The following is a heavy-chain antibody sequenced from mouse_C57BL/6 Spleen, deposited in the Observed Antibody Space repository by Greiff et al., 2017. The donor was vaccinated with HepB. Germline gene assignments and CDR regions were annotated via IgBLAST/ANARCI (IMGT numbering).Heavy chain of an antibody. CDR2: IYPGDGDT. D-gene: IGHD2-4*01. V-gene: IGHV1-82*01. CDR1: GYAFSSSW. CDR3: AKVLRRDWYFDV. Sequence: QVQLQQSGPELVKPGASVKISCKASGYAFSSSWMNWVKQRPGKGLEWIGRIYPGDGDTNYNGKFKGKATLTADKSSSTAYMQLSSLTSEDSAVYFCAKVLRRDWYFDVWGTGTTVTVSS. J-gene: IGHJ1*03.